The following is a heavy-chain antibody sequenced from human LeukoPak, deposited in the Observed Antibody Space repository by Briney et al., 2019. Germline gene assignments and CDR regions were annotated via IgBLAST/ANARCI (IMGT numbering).Heavy chain of an antibody. CDR2: IRYDGSNK. J-gene: IGHJ4*02. D-gene: IGHD3-22*01. CDR1: GFTFSSYG. Sequence: GGSLRLSCAASGFTFSSYGMHWVRQAPGKGLEWVAFIRYDGSNKYYADSVKGRFTISRDNSKNTLYLHVNSLRPEDTAVYYCAKDSAYYYDSSGYYYDWGQGTLVTVSS. V-gene: IGHV3-30*02. CDR3: AKDSAYYYDSSGYYYD.